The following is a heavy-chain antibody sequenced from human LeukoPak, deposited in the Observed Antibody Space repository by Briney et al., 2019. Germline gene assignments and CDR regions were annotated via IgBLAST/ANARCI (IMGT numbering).Heavy chain of an antibody. V-gene: IGHV1-8*01. J-gene: IGHJ5*02. Sequence: ASVKVSCKASGYTFTSYDINWVRQATGQGLEWMGWMNPNSGNTGYAQKFQGRVTMTRNTSISTAYMELSSLRSEDTAVYYCARGEQWLAINWFDPWGQGTLVIASS. CDR3: ARGEQWLAINWFDP. CDR1: GYTFTSYD. D-gene: IGHD6-19*01. CDR2: MNPNSGNT.